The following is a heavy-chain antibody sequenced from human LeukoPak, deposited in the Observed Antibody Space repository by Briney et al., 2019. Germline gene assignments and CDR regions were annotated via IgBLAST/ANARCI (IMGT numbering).Heavy chain of an antibody. CDR1: GFTFSTYA. CDR2: LSGSGGST. V-gene: IGHV3-23*01. J-gene: IGHJ4*02. Sequence: GGSLRLSCAASGFTFSTYAMTWVRQAPGKGLEWISALSGSGGSTYYADSVKGRFTVSRDNSQNTLYLQMNSLRAEDMAIYYCAKDWEQQVVRGFFDFWGQGTLVTVSS. CDR3: AKDWEQQVVRGFFDF. D-gene: IGHD6-13*01.